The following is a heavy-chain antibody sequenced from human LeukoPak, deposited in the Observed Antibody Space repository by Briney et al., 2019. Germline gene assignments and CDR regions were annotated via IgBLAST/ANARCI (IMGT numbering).Heavy chain of an antibody. CDR2: IYYSGST. V-gene: IGHV4-59*06. D-gene: IGHD5-18*01. Sequence: PSETLSLTCTVSGGSISDYYWNWMRQPPGKGLEWIGYIYYSGSTYYNPSLKSRVTISVDTSKNQFSLKLSSVTAADTAVYYCARDGRWGYSYELVPFGYWGQGTLVTVSS. CDR3: ARDGRWGYSYELVPFGY. CDR1: GGSISDYY. J-gene: IGHJ4*02.